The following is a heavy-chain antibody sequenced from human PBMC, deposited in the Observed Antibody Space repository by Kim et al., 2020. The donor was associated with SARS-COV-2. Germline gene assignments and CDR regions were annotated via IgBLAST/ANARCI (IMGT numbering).Heavy chain of an antibody. V-gene: IGHV3-21*01. CDR3: ARGNMVRGVKDYGMYV. CDR1: GFTFSSYS. J-gene: IGHJ6*02. D-gene: IGHD3-10*01. Sequence: GGSLRLSCAASGFTFSSYSMNWVRQAPGKGLEWVSSISSSSSYIYYADSVKGRFTISRDNAKNSLYLQMNSLRAEDTAVYYCARGNMVRGVKDYGMYVWGQGTTVTVSS. CDR2: ISSSSSYI.